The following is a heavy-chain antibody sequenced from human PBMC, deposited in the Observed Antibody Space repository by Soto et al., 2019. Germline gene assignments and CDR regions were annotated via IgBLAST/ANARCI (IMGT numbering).Heavy chain of an antibody. CDR1: GYTFTSYG. CDR3: ARDLLLMVDAIPPMGPEAEGNWFYP. J-gene: IGHJ5*02. CDR2: ISAYNGNT. V-gene: IGHV1-18*01. D-gene: IGHD2-8*01. Sequence: QVQLVQSGAEVKKPGASVKVSCKASGYTFTSYGISWVRQAPGQGLEWMGWISAYNGNTNYAQKRQGRGTMTTDTSTSTAYMELRIRRSDDQAVYYCARDLLLMVDAIPPMGPEAEGNWFYPWGQGTLVTVSS.